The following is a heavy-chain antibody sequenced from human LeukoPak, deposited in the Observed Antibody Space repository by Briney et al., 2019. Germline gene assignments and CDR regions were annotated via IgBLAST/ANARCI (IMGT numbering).Heavy chain of an antibody. V-gene: IGHV3-30-3*01. CDR2: ISYDGSNK. CDR3: ARDADDYVWGSYRIEYYLDY. D-gene: IGHD3-16*02. Sequence: PGGSLRLSCAASGFTFSSYAMHWVRQAPGKGLEWVAVISYDGSNKYYADSVKGRFTISRDNSKNTLYLQMNSRRAEDTAVYYCARDADDYVWGSYRIEYYLDYWGQGTLVTVSS. CDR1: GFTFSSYA. J-gene: IGHJ4*02.